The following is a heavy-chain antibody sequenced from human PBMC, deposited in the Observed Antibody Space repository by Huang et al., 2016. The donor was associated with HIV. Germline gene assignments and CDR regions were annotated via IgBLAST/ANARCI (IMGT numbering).Heavy chain of an antibody. CDR3: SARRRDAYKGDTFEI. Sequence: QEYLVASGGGVVQPGGSLRLSCAASGFSFTNYGVHWVRLVPGKVLGLVTGINNAGSEKQYADSVKGRCSISRDNSRNALFGQMNSLRPEDTAVYYCSARRRDAYKGDTFEIWGQGTVVTVSS. V-gene: IGHV3-30*02. J-gene: IGHJ3*02. D-gene: IGHD1-1*01. CDR1: GFSFTNYG. CDR2: INNAGSEK.